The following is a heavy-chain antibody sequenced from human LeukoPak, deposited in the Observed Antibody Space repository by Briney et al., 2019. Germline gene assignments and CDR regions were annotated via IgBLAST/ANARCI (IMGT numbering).Heavy chain of an antibody. D-gene: IGHD3-10*01. J-gene: IGHJ4*02. Sequence: GGSLRLSCAASGFTFSSYAMSWVRQAPGKGLEWVSAISGSGGSTYYADSVKGRFTISRDNSKNTLYLQMNSLRAEDTAVHYCAKAEFGELLWYNFDYWGQGTLVTVSS. V-gene: IGHV3-23*01. CDR3: AKAEFGELLWYNFDY. CDR1: GFTFSSYA. CDR2: ISGSGGST.